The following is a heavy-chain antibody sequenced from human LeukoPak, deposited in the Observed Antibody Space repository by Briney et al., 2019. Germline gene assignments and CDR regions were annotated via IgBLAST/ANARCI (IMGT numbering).Heavy chain of an antibody. D-gene: IGHD3-16*01. CDR3: ARGGGLNYYYYYMDV. V-gene: IGHV4-59*01. J-gene: IGHJ6*03. Sequence: PSETLSLTCTVSGDSMNNYYWSWIRQPPGKGLEWIGNINYSGSTNYNPSLKSRVTISVDTSKNQFSLKLSSVTAADTAVYYCARGGGLNYYYYYMDVWGKGTTVTISS. CDR2: INYSGST. CDR1: GDSMNNYY.